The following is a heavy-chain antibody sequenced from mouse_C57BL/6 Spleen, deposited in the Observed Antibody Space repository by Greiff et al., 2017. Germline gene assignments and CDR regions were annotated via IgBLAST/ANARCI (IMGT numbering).Heavy chain of an antibody. V-gene: IGHV14-4*01. D-gene: IGHD1-1*01. J-gene: IGHJ2*01. CDR3: ITTGVARGDY. CDR1: GFNIKDDY. Sequence: EVQLQQSGAELVRPGASVKLSCTASGFNIKDDYMHWVKQRPEQGLEWIGWIDPENGDTDYASKFQGKATITADSSSNTGYLQISSLTSEDTAVYDWITTGVARGDYWGQGTTLTVSS. CDR2: IDPENGDT.